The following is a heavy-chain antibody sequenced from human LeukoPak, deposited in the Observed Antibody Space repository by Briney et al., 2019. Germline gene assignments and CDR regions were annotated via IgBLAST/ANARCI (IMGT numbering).Heavy chain of an antibody. CDR1: SGSISSSSYY. CDR2: IYYSGST. J-gene: IGHJ6*02. Sequence: SETLSLTCTVSSGSISSSSYYWGWIRQLPGKGLEWIGYIYYSGSTYYNPSLKSRVTISVDTSKNQFSLKLSSVTAADTAVYYCARGYSPGYSSSWYFNYYYGMDVWGQGTTVTVSS. D-gene: IGHD6-13*01. CDR3: ARGYSPGYSSSWYFNYYYGMDV. V-gene: IGHV4-30-4*08.